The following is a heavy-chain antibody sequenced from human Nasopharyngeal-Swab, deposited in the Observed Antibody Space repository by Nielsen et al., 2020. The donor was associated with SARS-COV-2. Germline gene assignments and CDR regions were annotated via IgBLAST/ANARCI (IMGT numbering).Heavy chain of an antibody. J-gene: IGHJ4*02. Sequence: GESLKISCAASGFTFSSYAMSWVRQAPGKGLEWVSAISGSGGSTYYADSVKGRFTISRDNSKNTLYLQMNSLRAEDTAVYYCATPGSSGWYGGAYLDYWGQGTLVTVSS. CDR1: GFTFSSYA. V-gene: IGHV3-23*01. CDR2: ISGSGGST. CDR3: ATPGSSGWYGGAYLDY. D-gene: IGHD6-19*01.